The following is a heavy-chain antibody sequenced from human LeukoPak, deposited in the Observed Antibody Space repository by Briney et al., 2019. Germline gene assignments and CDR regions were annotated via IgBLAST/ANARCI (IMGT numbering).Heavy chain of an antibody. V-gene: IGHV3-23*01. Sequence: GGSLRLSWCASGLTVSSYGISWVRQAPGKGLGGVSTIICRAVNTYYPDALKGRSTITRDASTNTVYLQMNSLRAEHTAVYSCAKYTSGTSYRGLDQWGQGTLVTVSS. CDR1: GLTVSSYG. J-gene: IGHJ4*02. CDR2: IICRAVNT. CDR3: AKYTSGTSYRGLDQ. D-gene: IGHD3-10*01.